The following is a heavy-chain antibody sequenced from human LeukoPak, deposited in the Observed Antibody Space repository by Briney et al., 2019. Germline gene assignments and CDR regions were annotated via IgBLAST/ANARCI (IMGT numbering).Heavy chain of an antibody. J-gene: IGHJ6*04. V-gene: IGHV1-69*06. CDR2: IIPIFGTA. Sequence: ASVKVSCKASGGTFSSYAISWVRQAPGQGLEWMGGIIPIFGTANYAQKFQGRVTIIADKSTSTAYTELSSLRSEDTAVYYCARDRNPGEINIMDVWGKGTTVTVSS. CDR1: GGTFSSYA. CDR3: ARDRNPGEINIMDV. D-gene: IGHD3-10*01.